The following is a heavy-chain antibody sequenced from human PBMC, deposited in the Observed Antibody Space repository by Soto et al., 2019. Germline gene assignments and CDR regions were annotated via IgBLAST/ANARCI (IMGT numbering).Heavy chain of an antibody. CDR3: AKLYYDTSGYYSHEAFDI. CDR1: GGSINDYY. Sequence: SETLSLTCTVSGGSINDYYWTWIRQPPGKGLEWIGYIQYRGNTNYNPSLRSRVTMSGDTSRNQLSLKLSSVTAADTAVCYCAKLYYDTSGYYSHEAFDIWGQGTMVTVSS. CDR2: IQYRGNT. D-gene: IGHD3-22*01. J-gene: IGHJ3*02. V-gene: IGHV4-59*01.